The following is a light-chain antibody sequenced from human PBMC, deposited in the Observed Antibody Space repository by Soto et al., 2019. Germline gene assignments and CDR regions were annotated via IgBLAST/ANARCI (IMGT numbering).Light chain of an antibody. CDR3: HQCYSTPS. V-gene: IGKV1-39*01. Sequence: DIQMTQCPSSLSASVGDRVTITCRASQSISSYLNWYQQKPGKAPKLLIYAASSLQRGVPSRFSGSGSGTDFTLTISSLQPEDFATYYCHQCYSTPSFGQGTKVEIK. CDR2: AAS. J-gene: IGKJ1*01. CDR1: QSISSY.